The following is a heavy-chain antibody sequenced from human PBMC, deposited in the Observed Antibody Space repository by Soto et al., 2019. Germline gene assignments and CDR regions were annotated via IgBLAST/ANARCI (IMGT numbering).Heavy chain of an antibody. CDR1: GFTFSSYA. CDR3: ARDGIYDSSGYYYTLDY. V-gene: IGHV3-30-3*01. CDR2: ISYDGSNK. J-gene: IGHJ4*02. Sequence: GGSLRLSCAASGFTFSSYAMHWVRQAPGKGLEWVAVISYDGSNKYYADSVKSRFTISRDNSKNTLYLQMNSLRAEDTAVYYCARDGIYDSSGYYYTLDYWGQGTLVTVSS. D-gene: IGHD3-22*01.